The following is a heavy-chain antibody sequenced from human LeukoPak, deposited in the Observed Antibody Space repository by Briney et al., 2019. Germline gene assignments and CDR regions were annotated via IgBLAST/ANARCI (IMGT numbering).Heavy chain of an antibody. CDR3: AREQASSGWEEIDY. CDR1: GFTVSSNY. D-gene: IGHD6-19*01. Sequence: GGSLRLSCAASGFTVSSNYMSWVRQAPGKGLEWVSVIYSGGSTYYADSVKGRFTISKDNSKNTLYLQMNSLRAEDTAVYYCAREQASSGWEEIDYWGQGTLVTVSS. CDR2: IYSGGST. V-gene: IGHV3-53*01. J-gene: IGHJ4*02.